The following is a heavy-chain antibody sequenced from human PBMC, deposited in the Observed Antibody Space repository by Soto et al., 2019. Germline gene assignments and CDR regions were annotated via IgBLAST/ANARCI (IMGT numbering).Heavy chain of an antibody. V-gene: IGHV3-23*01. CDR1: GLTFSRAD. Sequence: GGSLRLSCVVSGLTFSRADLSWFRQPPGKGLEWVSASAGSNLSTHYVDSVKGRFTISRDNAKNSLYLQMNSLRDEDTAVYYCARDSSSWNFDYWGQGALVTVSS. CDR2: SAGSNLST. CDR3: ARDSSSWNFDY. J-gene: IGHJ4*02. D-gene: IGHD6-13*01.